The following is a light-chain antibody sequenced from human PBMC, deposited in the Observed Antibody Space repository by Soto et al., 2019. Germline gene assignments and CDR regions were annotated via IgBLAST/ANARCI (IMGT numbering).Light chain of an antibody. Sequence: QSVLTQPPSVSGAPGQRVTISCSGSSSNIGNNYVSWYQQLPGTAPKLLIYDNNKRPSGIPDRFSGSKSGTSATPDITGLQTGDEADYYCRTWDSSLRVVVFGGGTKVTVL. V-gene: IGLV1-51*01. J-gene: IGLJ2*01. CDR2: DNN. CDR1: SSNIGNNY. CDR3: RTWDSSLRVVV.